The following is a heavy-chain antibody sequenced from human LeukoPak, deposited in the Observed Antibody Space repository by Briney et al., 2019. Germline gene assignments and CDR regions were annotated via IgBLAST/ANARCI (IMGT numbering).Heavy chain of an antibody. J-gene: IGHJ5*02. Sequence: GGSLRLSCAASGFTFSSYGMNWVRQAPGKGLGWVSSISSTSSSIYYADSVKGRFTISRDNAKNLLYLQMNSLRAEDTAVYYCAKDYGDSAWGQGTLVTVSS. CDR2: ISSTSSSI. CDR3: AKDYGDSA. CDR1: GFTFSSYG. D-gene: IGHD4-17*01. V-gene: IGHV3-21*01.